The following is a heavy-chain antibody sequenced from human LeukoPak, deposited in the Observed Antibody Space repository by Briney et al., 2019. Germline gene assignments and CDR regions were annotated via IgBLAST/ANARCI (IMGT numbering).Heavy chain of an antibody. CDR3: ARESFRYDRAFDY. CDR1: GGSFSGYF. J-gene: IGHJ4*02. Sequence: SETLSLTCAISGGSFSGYFWSWIRQPPGKGLEWIGEINHRGNTDYNPSLESRVAISVDSSKSQFSLQLSSVTAADTAVYYCARESFRYDRAFDYWGQGSLVTVSS. CDR2: INHRGNT. V-gene: IGHV4-34*01. D-gene: IGHD3-10*02.